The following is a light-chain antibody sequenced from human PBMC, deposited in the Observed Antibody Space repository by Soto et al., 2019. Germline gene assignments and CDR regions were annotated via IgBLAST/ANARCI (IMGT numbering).Light chain of an antibody. J-gene: IGLJ2*01. Sequence: QSALTQPASVSGSPGQSITISCTGTTSDVAKYNHVSWYQQHPGKAPQLIIYEGVKRPSGVSGRFSGSKSGITASLTISGLQAEDEADYYCSSYAGTRAFIIFGGGTQLTVL. CDR1: TSDVAKYNH. CDR3: SSYAGTRAFII. CDR2: EGV. V-gene: IGLV2-23*03.